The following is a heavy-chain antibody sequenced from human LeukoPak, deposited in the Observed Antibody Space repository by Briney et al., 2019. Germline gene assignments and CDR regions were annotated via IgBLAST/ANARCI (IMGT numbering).Heavy chain of an antibody. CDR3: VNLYSSNY. D-gene: IGHD6-19*01. CDR1: GFPLSSYA. V-gene: IGHV3-23*01. J-gene: IGHJ4*02. Sequence: PVGSLRLSCAASGFPLSSYAMSWVRQAPGKGLEWVSGISGGGGSTFYADSVKGRFTISRDNSKNTLYLQMNSLRAEDTAVYYCVNLYSSNYWGQGTLVTVSS. CDR2: ISGGGGST.